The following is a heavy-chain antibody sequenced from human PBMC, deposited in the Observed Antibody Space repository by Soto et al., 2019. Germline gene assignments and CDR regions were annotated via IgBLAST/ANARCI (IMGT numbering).Heavy chain of an antibody. CDR3: ARDRRIVATNYGMDV. J-gene: IGHJ6*02. V-gene: IGHV3-30-3*01. Sequence: QVQLVESGGGVVQPGRSLRLSCAASGFTFSSYAMHWVRQAPGKGLEWVAVISYDGSNKYYADSVKGRFTISRDNSKNTLYLQMNSLRAEDTAVYYCARDRRIVATNYGMDVWGQGTTVTVSS. CDR1: GFTFSSYA. CDR2: ISYDGSNK. D-gene: IGHD5-12*01.